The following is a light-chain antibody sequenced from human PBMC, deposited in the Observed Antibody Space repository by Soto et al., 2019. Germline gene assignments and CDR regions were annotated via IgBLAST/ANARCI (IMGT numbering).Light chain of an antibody. CDR3: QQYGSSGT. V-gene: IGKV3-20*01. J-gene: IGKJ1*01. Sequence: EVVLTQSPVTLSLSPGERATLSCVASQSVSNNYLAWYQQKPGQAPRLLIYGASNRATGVPDRFSGSGSGTDFTLTISRLEPEDFAVYYCQQYGSSGTFGQGTKVDIK. CDR2: GAS. CDR1: QSVSNNY.